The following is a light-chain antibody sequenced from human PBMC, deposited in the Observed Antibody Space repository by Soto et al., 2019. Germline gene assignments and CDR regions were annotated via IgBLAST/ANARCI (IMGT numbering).Light chain of an antibody. CDR3: SYFTSSSTQV. J-gene: IGLJ1*01. Sequence: QSVLTQPASVSGSPGQSITISCTGTSSDVGGYYYVSWYQQLPGKAPKLMIYEDSNRPSGVVNRFSGSKSGNTASLTISGHPAEDEADYYCSYFTSSSTQVFGAGTKLTVL. CDR1: SSDVGGYYY. V-gene: IGLV2-14*01. CDR2: EDS.